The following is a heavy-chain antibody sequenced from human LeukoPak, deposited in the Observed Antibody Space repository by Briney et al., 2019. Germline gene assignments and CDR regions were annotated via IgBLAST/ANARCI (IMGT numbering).Heavy chain of an antibody. Sequence: KPSETLSLTCTVSGGSISSYYWSWIRQPPGKELEWIGYIYYSGSTNYNPSLKSRVTISVDTSKNQFSLKLSSVTAADTAVYYCARGFIGYMDVWGKGTTVTVSS. D-gene: IGHD3-16*02. CDR2: IYYSGST. V-gene: IGHV4-59*01. J-gene: IGHJ6*03. CDR3: ARGFIGYMDV. CDR1: GGSISSYY.